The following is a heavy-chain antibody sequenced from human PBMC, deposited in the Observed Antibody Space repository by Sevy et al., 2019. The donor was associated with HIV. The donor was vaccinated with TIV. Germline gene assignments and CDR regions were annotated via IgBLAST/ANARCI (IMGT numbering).Heavy chain of an antibody. D-gene: IGHD3-3*01. CDR2: IKQDGSET. CDR3: ARLEYDYWSGYRPAFDS. Sequence: GGSLRLSCAASGFTIISYWMSWVRQAPGKGLEWVASIKQDGSETYYVDSVKGRFTISRDNVQNSLFLQMSSLRAEDTAVYYCARLEYDYWSGYRPAFDSWGQGALVTVSS. J-gene: IGHJ4*02. V-gene: IGHV3-7*01. CDR1: GFTIISYW.